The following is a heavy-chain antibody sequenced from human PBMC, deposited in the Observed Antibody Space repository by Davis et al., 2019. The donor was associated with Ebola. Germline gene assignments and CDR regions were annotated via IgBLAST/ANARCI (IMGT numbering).Heavy chain of an antibody. CDR2: IKQDGSEK. D-gene: IGHD1-26*01. CDR1: GFTFSSYW. Sequence: GGSLRLSCAASGFTFSSYWMSWVRQAPGKGLEWVANIKQDGSEKYYVDSVKGRLTISRDNAKNSLYLQMNSLRAEDTAVYYCARDRGFFWFDPWGQGTLVTVSS. CDR3: ARDRGFFWFDP. V-gene: IGHV3-7*01. J-gene: IGHJ5*02.